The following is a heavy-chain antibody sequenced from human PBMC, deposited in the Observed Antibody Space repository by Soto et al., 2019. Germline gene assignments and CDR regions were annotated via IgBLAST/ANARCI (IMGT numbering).Heavy chain of an antibody. CDR2: ISGGGGNT. Sequence: EVQLLESGGGLVQPGGSLRLSCAASGFTFSNDAMSWVRQTPGKGLEWVSTISGGGGNTYYPDSVKGRFTISRDNSKDTVYLQMNSLRAEDTAIYYCAKERLGRGADYWGQGALVTVTS. CDR3: AKERLGRGADY. CDR1: GFTFSNDA. J-gene: IGHJ4*02. V-gene: IGHV3-23*01.